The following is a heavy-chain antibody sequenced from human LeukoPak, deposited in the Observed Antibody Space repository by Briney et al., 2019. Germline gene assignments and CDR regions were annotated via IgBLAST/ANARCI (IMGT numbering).Heavy chain of an antibody. Sequence: GGSLRLSCAASGFTFDDYAMHWVRQAPGKGLEWVSGISWNSGSIGYADSVKGRFTISRDNAKNSLYLQMNSLRAEDTALYYCAKSTITFGGVSGNWFDPWGQGTPVTVSS. CDR2: ISWNSGSI. D-gene: IGHD3-16*01. CDR3: AKSTITFGGVSGNWFDP. CDR1: GFTFDDYA. J-gene: IGHJ5*02. V-gene: IGHV3-9*01.